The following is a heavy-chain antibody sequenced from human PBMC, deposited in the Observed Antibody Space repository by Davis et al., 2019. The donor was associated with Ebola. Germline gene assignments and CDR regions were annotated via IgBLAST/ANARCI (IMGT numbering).Heavy chain of an antibody. V-gene: IGHV3-7*03. CDR3: AGARYNAGSKPIRFDS. J-gene: IGHJ5*01. CDR2: IQKDGRDK. CDR1: APTPSSDW. Sequence: SLSPSSPRSAPTPSSDWTSCVRQPPGRGLEWVANIQKDGRDKYFEDSVRGRFTISRDHAMNSPYLQMANLGAGDTAVYYCAGARYNAGSKPIRFDSWGQGTLVTVSS. D-gene: IGHD3-10*01.